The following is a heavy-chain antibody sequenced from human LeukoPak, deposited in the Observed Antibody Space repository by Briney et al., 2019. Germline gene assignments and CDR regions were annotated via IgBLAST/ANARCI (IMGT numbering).Heavy chain of an antibody. J-gene: IGHJ6*02. D-gene: IGHD4-17*01. CDR3: AKGPLRNNYYYDGMDV. CDR2: ISWDGGST. Sequence: GGSLRLSCAASGFTFDDYTMHWVRQAPGKGLEWVSLISWDGGSTYYADSVKGRFTISRDNSKNSLYLQMNSLRTEDTALYYCAKGPLRNNYYYDGMDVWGQGTTVTVSS. V-gene: IGHV3-43*01. CDR1: GFTFDDYT.